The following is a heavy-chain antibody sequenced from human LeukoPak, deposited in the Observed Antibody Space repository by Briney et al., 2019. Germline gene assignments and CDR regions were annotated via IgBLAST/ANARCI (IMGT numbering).Heavy chain of an antibody. CDR2: IYYSGST. J-gene: IGHJ4*02. Sequence: SETLSLTCTVSGGSISSYYWSWIRQPAGKGLEWIGTIYYSGSTYYNPSLKSRVTVSVDTSKNQFSLKVTSVTAAGTAVYYCARDVVTKIQYWGQGILVSVSS. V-gene: IGHV4-4*07. CDR3: ARDVVTKIQY. CDR1: GGSISSYY. D-gene: IGHD3-22*01.